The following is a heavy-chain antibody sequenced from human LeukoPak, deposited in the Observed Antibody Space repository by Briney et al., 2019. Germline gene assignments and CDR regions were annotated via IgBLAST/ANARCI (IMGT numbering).Heavy chain of an antibody. J-gene: IGHJ4*02. CDR2: IKEDGSDK. V-gene: IGHV3-7*04. CDR1: GFSFRSFW. D-gene: IGHD3-10*01. Sequence: SGGSLRLSCAASGFSFRSFWMSWVRQAPGKGLEWVASIKEDGSDKYYVESVKGRFTISRENARNSLYLQMNSLRAEDTAVYYCARVLWFGGIYYFDYWGQGTLVTGSS. CDR3: ARVLWFGGIYYFDY.